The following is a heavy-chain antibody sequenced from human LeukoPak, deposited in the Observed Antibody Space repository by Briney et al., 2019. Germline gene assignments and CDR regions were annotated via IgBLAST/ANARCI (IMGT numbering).Heavy chain of an antibody. J-gene: IGHJ4*02. D-gene: IGHD6-19*01. Sequence: GGAPRLPCSASGFTFRDYYLKWIRQAPGKGPEWGSYISSSGSTIYYADSVKGRFTISRDNAKNSLYLQMNSLRAEDTAAYYCARVNSSGWYMAFDYWGQGTLVTVSS. CDR2: ISSSGSTI. CDR3: ARVNSSGWYMAFDY. CDR1: GFTFRDYY. V-gene: IGHV3-11*01.